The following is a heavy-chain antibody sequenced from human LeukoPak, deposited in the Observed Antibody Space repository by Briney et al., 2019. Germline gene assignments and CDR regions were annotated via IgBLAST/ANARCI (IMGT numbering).Heavy chain of an antibody. D-gene: IGHD3-10*01. Sequence: GASLRLSCAASEFTFSSYAMSWVRQAPGKGLEWVSAISGSGGSTYYADSVKGRFTISRDNSKSTLYLQMNSLRAEDTAVYYCAKDREGVWFGELYNYGMDVWGQGTTVTVSS. CDR2: ISGSGGST. CDR1: EFTFSSYA. CDR3: AKDREGVWFGELYNYGMDV. J-gene: IGHJ6*02. V-gene: IGHV3-23*01.